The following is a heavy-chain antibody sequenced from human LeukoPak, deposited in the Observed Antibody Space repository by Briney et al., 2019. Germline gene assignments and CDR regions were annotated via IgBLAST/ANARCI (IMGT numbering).Heavy chain of an antibody. CDR3: AKQTRYDSPAGGRGFDY. CDR2: ISGSGNST. D-gene: IGHD3-22*01. CDR1: RFTFSNYA. J-gene: IGHJ4*02. V-gene: IGHV3-23*01. Sequence: GGALRLSCVASRFTFSNYAMNWVRQPPGRGLEWVSGISGSGNSTYYADSVKGRFTISRDNSKNTLYLRMNSPRAEDTAIYYCAKQTRYDSPAGGRGFDYWGQGTPVTVSS.